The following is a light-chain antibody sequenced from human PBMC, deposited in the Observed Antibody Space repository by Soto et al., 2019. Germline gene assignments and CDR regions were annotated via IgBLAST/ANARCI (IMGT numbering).Light chain of an antibody. J-gene: IGKJ1*01. Sequence: AILMTQSPSSLAASVGDRVTISCRASQGIRSQLAWYQQKPGKSPKLLISSASSLQSGVPSRFSGSGSGTDCTLTISSLQPEDFASYFCLQHYNYPRTFGQGTRVEIK. CDR1: QGIRSQ. CDR3: LQHYNYPRT. CDR2: SAS. V-gene: IGKV1-6*01.